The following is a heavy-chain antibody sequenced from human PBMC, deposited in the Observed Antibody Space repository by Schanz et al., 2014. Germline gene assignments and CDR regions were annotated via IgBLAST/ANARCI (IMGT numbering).Heavy chain of an antibody. CDR2: ISYDGRNK. J-gene: IGHJ4*02. CDR1: GFTFSTFG. CDR3: AKDGAADGGSYGGGFDS. Sequence: VQLVESGGGLVQPGESLRLSCAASGFTFSTFGMHWVRQAPGKGLEWVAFISYDGRNKYYADSLKGRFAISRDNSKNTLYLQMNGLSPEDTAVHYCAKDGAADGGSYGGGFDSWGQGTLVAVSS. D-gene: IGHD1-26*01. V-gene: IGHV3-30*18.